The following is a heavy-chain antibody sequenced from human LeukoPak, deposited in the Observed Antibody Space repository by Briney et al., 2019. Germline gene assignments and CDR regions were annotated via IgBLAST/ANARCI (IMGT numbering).Heavy chain of an antibody. CDR3: ARDRAPSSGGYENDNWFDP. V-gene: IGHV4-31*03. CDR1: GGSISSGRYY. D-gene: IGHD5-12*01. Sequence: SQTLSLTCTVSGGSISSGRYYWNWIRQHPGKGLEWIGYIFYSGSTYYNPSLKSRVTISLDTSKNQFSLKLNSVTVADTAVYYCARDRAPSSGGYENDNWFDPWGQGTLVTVSS. CDR2: IFYSGST. J-gene: IGHJ5*02.